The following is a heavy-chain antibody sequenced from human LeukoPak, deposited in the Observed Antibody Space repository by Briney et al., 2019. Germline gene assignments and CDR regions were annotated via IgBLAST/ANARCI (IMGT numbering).Heavy chain of an antibody. CDR3: ARSGFWTDHPTFDI. J-gene: IGHJ3*02. Sequence: ASVKVSCKASGYTFTKYVMNWERQAHGQGPEWMGSINTKTGHTTYAQGFTGRFVLSLHTSVTPAYLQTSSLKDEDTAVYYCARSGFWTDHPTFDIWGQGTMVTVSS. CDR2: INTKTGHT. CDR1: GYTFTKYV. D-gene: IGHD3/OR15-3a*01. V-gene: IGHV7-4-1*02.